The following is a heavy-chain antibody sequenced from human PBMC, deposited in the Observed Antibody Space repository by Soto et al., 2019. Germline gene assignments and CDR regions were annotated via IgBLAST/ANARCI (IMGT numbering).Heavy chain of an antibody. CDR2: ISASGGAI. V-gene: IGHV3-23*01. J-gene: IGHJ4*02. Sequence: GGSLRLSCAVSEITFSTCAMSWVRQAPGEGLEWISAISASGGAIYWADSVRGRFTIARDNSKKTVYMQMNNMRAEDTAVYYCVKDHGIAVAGTWASGECYWGQGTLVTVSS. D-gene: IGHD6-19*01. CDR1: EITFSTCA. CDR3: VKDHGIAVAGTWASGECY.